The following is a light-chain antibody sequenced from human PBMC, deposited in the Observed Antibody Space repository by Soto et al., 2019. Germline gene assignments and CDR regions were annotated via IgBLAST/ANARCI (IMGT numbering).Light chain of an antibody. J-gene: IGLJ1*01. V-gene: IGLV1-40*01. CDR3: QSYDSSMPYV. CDR1: SSNIGAGYD. CDR2: GDN. Sequence: QSVLTQPPSVSGAPGQRIILSCTGSSSNIGAGYDVYWYQQLPRTAPKLLIYGDNNRPSGVPDRFSGSKSGTSASLAITGLQAEDEADYYCQSYDSSMPYVFGTGTKVTVL.